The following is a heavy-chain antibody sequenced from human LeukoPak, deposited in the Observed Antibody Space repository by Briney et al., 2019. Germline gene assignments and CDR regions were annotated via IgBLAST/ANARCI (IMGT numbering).Heavy chain of an antibody. V-gene: IGHV3-30*02. CDR3: AKDISVVAARPPQGY. D-gene: IGHD6-6*01. Sequence: GGSLRLSCAASGFTFSSYGMHWVRQAPGKGLEWVAFIRYDGSNKYYADSVKGRFTISRDNSKNTLYLQMNSLRAEDTAVYYCAKDISVVAARPPQGYWGQGTLVTVSS. CDR2: IRYDGSNK. J-gene: IGHJ4*02. CDR1: GFTFSSYG.